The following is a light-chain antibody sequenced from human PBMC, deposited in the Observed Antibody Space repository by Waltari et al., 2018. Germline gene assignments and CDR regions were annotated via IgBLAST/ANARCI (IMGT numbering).Light chain of an antibody. Sequence: DIQLTQSPSFLSASVGDRVTITCRASQGISSYLAWYQQKPGKAHKLLIYAASTLQSGVPSRFSGSGSGTEFTLTISSLQPEDFETYYCQQLNSYPLTFGGGTKVEIK. J-gene: IGKJ4*01. CDR3: QQLNSYPLT. CDR1: QGISSY. V-gene: IGKV1-9*01. CDR2: AAS.